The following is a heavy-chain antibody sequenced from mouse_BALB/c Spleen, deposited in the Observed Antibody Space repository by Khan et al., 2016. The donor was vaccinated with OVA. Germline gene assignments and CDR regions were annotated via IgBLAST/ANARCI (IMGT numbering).Heavy chain of an antibody. J-gene: IGHJ2*01. CDR3: ARDSNVDY. CDR2: ISSGSSSI. CDR1: GFTFSRFG. V-gene: IGHV5-17*02. Sequence: DVKLVESGGGLVQPGGSRKLSCAASGFTFSRFGMHWVRQAPEKGLEWVTYISSGSSSIYYADTVKGRFTISRDNPKNTLFLQMTSLRSEDTAMYYCARDSNVDYWGQGTTLTVSS. D-gene: IGHD4-1*01.